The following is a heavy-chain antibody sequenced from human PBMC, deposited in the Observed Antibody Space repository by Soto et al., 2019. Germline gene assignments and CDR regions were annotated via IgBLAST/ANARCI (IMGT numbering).Heavy chain of an antibody. Sequence: PXETLSLTCAVYGWSLSGYYWSWIRQPPGKGLDWIGKINHSGSTNYNPSLKSRVTISVDTFKNPFSLKLSSVTAADTAVYYWARGGRFRLLWPFDHWRQGTLVTVSS. CDR1: GWSLSGYY. J-gene: IGHJ5*02. V-gene: IGHV4-34*01. CDR3: ARGGRFRLLWPFDH. CDR2: INHSGST. D-gene: IGHD2-21*01.